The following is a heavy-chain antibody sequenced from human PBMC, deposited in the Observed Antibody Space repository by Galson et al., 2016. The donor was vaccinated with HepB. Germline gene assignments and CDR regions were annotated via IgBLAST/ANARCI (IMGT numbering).Heavy chain of an antibody. CDR2: ISSSSSYI. D-gene: IGHD1-26*01. J-gene: IGHJ4*02. CDR1: GFAFSRYS. CDR3: ARGDIVGAIFDY. Sequence: SLRLSCAASGFAFSRYSMNWVRQAPGKGLEWVSSISSSSSYIYYADSVKGRFTTSRDNAKNSLYLQMNSLRAEDTAVYYCARGDIVGAIFDYWGQGTLVTVSS. V-gene: IGHV3-21*01.